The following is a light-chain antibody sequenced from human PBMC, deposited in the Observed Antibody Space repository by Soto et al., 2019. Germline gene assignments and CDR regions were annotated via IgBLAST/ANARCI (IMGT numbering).Light chain of an antibody. J-gene: IGKJ4*01. V-gene: IGKV1-9*01. Sequence: DIQLTQSPSFLSASVGDRVTITCRASQGINNYLAWYQQQPGKAPKLLIYAASTLQSGVPSRFSGSGSGTEFTLTITTLRPEDFATYYCQHHDSYPLTFGGGTKVEIK. CDR2: AAS. CDR1: QGINNY. CDR3: QHHDSYPLT.